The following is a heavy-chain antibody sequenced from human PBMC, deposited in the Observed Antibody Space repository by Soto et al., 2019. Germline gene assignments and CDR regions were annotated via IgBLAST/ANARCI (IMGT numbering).Heavy chain of an antibody. CDR1: GVSTSNHY. D-gene: IGHD2-2*01. J-gene: IGHJ4*02. CDR3: ARGGGSPYHDHEFDY. CDR2: IYYRGTT. V-gene: IGHV4-59*11. Sequence: QVQLQESGPGLVKPSETLSLTCSVSGVSTSNHYWTWIRKPLGQGPEWIGCIYYRGTTNYNASFNSRVTISVDTSKNQFSLKLTSVTSAETAVYYCARGGGSPYHDHEFDYWGQGILVTVSS.